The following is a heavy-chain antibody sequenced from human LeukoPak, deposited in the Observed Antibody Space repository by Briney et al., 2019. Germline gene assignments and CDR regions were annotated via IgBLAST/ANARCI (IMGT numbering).Heavy chain of an antibody. D-gene: IGHD6-19*01. CDR2: INPNSGGT. V-gene: IGHV1-2*04. J-gene: IGHJ4*02. CDR1: GYTFTGYY. CDR3: ASGLDSSGREASSFDY. Sequence: ASVKVSCKASGYTFTGYYMHWVRQAPGQGLEWMGWINPNSGGTNYAQKFQGWVTMTRDTSISTAYMELSRLRSDDTAVYYCASGLDSSGREASSFDYWGQGTLVTVSS.